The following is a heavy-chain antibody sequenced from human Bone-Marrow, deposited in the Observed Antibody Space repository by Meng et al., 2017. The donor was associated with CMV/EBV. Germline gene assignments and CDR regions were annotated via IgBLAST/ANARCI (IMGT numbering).Heavy chain of an antibody. CDR3: ARDGLVMPGGD. CDR2: IIPILGIA. D-gene: IGHD6-19*01. Sequence: SVKVSCKASGYTFTSYDINWVRQAPGQGLEWMGGIIPILGIANYAQKFQGRVTITADKSTSTAYMELSSLRSEDTAVYYCARDGLVMPGGDWGQGTLVTVSS. V-gene: IGHV1-69*10. J-gene: IGHJ4*02. CDR1: GYTFTSYD.